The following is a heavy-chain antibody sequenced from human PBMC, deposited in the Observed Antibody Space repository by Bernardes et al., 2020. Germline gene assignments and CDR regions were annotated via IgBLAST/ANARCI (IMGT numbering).Heavy chain of an antibody. CDR2: ISAYNGNT. V-gene: IGHV1-18*01. D-gene: IGHD6-19*01. CDR1: GYTFTSYG. Sequence: ASVKVSCKASGYTFTSYGISWVRQAPGQGLERMGWISAYNGNTNYAQKLQGRVTMTTDTSTSTAYMELRSLRSDDTAVYYCARAPSSGWYYDFDYWGQGTLVTVSS. CDR3: ARAPSSGWYYDFDY. J-gene: IGHJ4*02.